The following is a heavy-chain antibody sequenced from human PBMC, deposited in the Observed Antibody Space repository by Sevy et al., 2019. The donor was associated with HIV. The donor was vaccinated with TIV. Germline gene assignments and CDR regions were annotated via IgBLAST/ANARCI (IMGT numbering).Heavy chain of an antibody. V-gene: IGHV3-7*01. J-gene: IGHJ4*02. CDR3: AGGDFLSRY. D-gene: IGHD2-21*01. CDR1: GFTFSDSW. Sequence: GGSLRLSCAASGFTFSDSWMTWVRQGPGKGLEWVANINQAGSDKYYVDSVRGRFTISRDNAKNSLYLQMNSLRVEDTALYYCAGGDFLSRYWGQGSLVTVSS. CDR2: INQAGSDK.